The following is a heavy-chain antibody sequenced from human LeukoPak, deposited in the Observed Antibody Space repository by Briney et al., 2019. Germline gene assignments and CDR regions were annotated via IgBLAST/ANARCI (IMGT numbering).Heavy chain of an antibody. D-gene: IGHD2-2*01. CDR2: IIPFFGTA. V-gene: IGHV1-69*01. Sequence: SVKVSCKASGGTFSSYAISWVRQAPGQGLEWMGGIIPFFGTANYAQKFQGRVTITADESTSTAYMELSSLRSEDTAVYYCARDIVVVPAALAFDIWGQGTMVTVSS. J-gene: IGHJ3*02. CDR3: ARDIVVVPAALAFDI. CDR1: GGTFSSYA.